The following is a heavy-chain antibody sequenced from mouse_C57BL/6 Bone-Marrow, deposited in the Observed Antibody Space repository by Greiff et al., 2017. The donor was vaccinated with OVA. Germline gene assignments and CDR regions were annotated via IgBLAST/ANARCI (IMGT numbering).Heavy chain of an antibody. D-gene: IGHD1-1*01. Sequence: VQLQQSGPELVKPGASVKMSCKASGYTFTDYYMHWVKQKPGKGLEWIGEIYPGSGNTYYNEKFKGKATLTADTSSSTAYMQLSSLTSEDSAVYFCAKPYGSSLDYWGQGTTLTVSS. CDR3: KPYGSSLDY. J-gene: IGHJ2*01. V-gene: IGHV1-83*01. CDR2: YPGSGNTY. CDR1: YTFTDYYM.